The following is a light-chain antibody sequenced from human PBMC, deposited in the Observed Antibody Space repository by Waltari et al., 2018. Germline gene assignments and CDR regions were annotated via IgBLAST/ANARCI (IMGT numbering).Light chain of an antibody. Sequence: QSVLTQPPSVSGAPGQRVTISCTGSSSNIGAGYDVPRYQQLPGTAPKLLIYGNSDRPSGVPDRFSGSKSGTSASLAITGLQAEDEADYYCQSYDSSLSGVFGTGTKVTVL. CDR2: GNS. CDR3: QSYDSSLSGV. CDR1: SSNIGAGYD. J-gene: IGLJ1*01. V-gene: IGLV1-40*01.